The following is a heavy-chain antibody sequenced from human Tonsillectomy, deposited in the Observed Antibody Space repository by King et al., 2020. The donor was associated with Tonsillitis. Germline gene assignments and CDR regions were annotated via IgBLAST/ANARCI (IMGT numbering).Heavy chain of an antibody. J-gene: IGHJ5*02. Sequence: VQLVESGGGLVQPGGSLRLSCAASGFTFSTYAMNWVRQPPGKGLEWVSTISGAGGSTHYADSVRGRFTISRDNSKNTMYLQMNSLRAGDTAVYYCARDGRNVVGSSRNWLDPWGQGTLVTVSS. D-gene: IGHD1-1*01. CDR2: ISGAGGST. CDR1: GFTFSTYA. CDR3: ARDGRNVVGSSRNWLDP. V-gene: IGHV3-23*04.